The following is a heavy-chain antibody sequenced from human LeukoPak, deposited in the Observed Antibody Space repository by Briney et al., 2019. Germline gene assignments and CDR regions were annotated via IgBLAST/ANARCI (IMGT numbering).Heavy chain of an antibody. J-gene: IGHJ4*02. CDR3: ARGGSYYDSSGYWVYFDY. Sequence: SETLSLTCAVYGGSFSGYYWSWIRQPPGKGLEWIGEINHSGSTNYNPSLKSRVTISVDTSKNQFSLKLSSVTAADTAVYYCARGGSYYDSSGYWVYFDYWGQGTLVTVSS. CDR2: INHSGST. V-gene: IGHV4-34*01. CDR1: GGSFSGYY. D-gene: IGHD3-22*01.